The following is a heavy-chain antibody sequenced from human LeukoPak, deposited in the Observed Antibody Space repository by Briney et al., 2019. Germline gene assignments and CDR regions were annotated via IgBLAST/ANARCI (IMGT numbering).Heavy chain of an antibody. D-gene: IGHD5-12*01. Sequence: GGSPRLSCSASGFTFSSSAMHWVRQAPGKGLEYVSAISSNGGSTYNADSVKGRFTISRDNSKNTLYLQMSSLRAEDTAVYYCVKSGSRQIVATSFAFDIWGQGTMVTVSS. V-gene: IGHV3-64D*06. CDR3: VKSGSRQIVATSFAFDI. CDR1: GFTFSSSA. CDR2: ISSNGGST. J-gene: IGHJ3*02.